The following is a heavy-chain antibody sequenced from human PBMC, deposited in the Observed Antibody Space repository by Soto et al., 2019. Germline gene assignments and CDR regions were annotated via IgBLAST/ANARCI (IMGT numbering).Heavy chain of an antibody. CDR1: GDSVSSNSAA. V-gene: IGHV6-1*01. Sequence: SQTLSLTCAISGDSVSSNSAAWNWIRQSPSRGLEWLGRTYYRSKWYNDYAVSVKSRITINPDTSKNQFSLQLNSVTPEDTAVYYCARSDIVLMVYARWYGAFDIWGQGTMVTVSS. J-gene: IGHJ3*02. CDR2: TYYRSKWYN. CDR3: ARSDIVLMVYARWYGAFDI. D-gene: IGHD2-8*01.